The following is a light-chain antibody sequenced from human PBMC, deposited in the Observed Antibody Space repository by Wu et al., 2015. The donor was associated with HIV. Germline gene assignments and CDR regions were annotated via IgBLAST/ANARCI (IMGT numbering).Light chain of an antibody. CDR3: QQSYTTPAWT. CDR2: AAS. J-gene: IGKJ1*01. V-gene: IGKV1-39*01. CDR1: QSIGNY. Sequence: DIQMTQSPSSLSASVGDSVTITCRASQSIGNYLNWYQKKPGKAPKLLISAASSLQGGVPSRFIGSGSGTHFTLSISSLQPEDFATYYCQQSYTTPAWTFGQGTKVEIK.